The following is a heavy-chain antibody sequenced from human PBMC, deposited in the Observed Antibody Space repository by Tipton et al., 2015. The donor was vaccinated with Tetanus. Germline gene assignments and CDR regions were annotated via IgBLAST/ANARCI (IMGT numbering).Heavy chain of an antibody. D-gene: IGHD6-13*01. V-gene: IGHV3-30*18. CDR2: ISYDGSTE. CDR3: AKDLRYLSSWHDS. J-gene: IGHJ5*01. CDR1: GFTFSIYG. Sequence: LRLSCAASGFTFSIYGMYWVRQAPGKGLEWVAFISYDGSTEYYAKSVKGRFTISRDNSKHTLYLQMNSLGPEDTAVYYCAKDLRYLSSWHDSWGQGALVTVSS.